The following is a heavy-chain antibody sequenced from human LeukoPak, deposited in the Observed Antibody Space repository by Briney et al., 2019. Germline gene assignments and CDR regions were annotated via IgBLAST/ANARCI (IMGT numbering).Heavy chain of an antibody. V-gene: IGHV3-7*01. CDR1: GFTFSSYW. Sequence: GGSLRLSCAASGFTFSSYWMSWVRQAPGKGLEWVANIKQDGSEKYYVDSVKGRFTISRDNAKNSLYLQMNSLRAEDTAVYYCAREPTYSSSWYTSCDYWGQGTLVTVSS. CDR3: AREPTYSSSWYTSCDY. J-gene: IGHJ4*02. CDR2: IKQDGSEK. D-gene: IGHD6-13*01.